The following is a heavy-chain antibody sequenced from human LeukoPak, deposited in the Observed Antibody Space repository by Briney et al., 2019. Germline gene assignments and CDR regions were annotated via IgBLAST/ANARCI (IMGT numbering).Heavy chain of an antibody. J-gene: IGHJ4*02. V-gene: IGHV4-4*07. Sequence: SETLSLTCTVSGGPIYSYYWSWIRQPAGKGLEWIGRIYTSGSTNYNPSLKSRVTMSVDTSKNQFSLRLTSVTAADTAVYYCARDYKFYCTNGVCYTYYFDYWGQGTLVTVSS. CDR3: ARDYKFYCTNGVCYTYYFDY. CDR2: IYTSGST. D-gene: IGHD2-8*01. CDR1: GGPIYSYY.